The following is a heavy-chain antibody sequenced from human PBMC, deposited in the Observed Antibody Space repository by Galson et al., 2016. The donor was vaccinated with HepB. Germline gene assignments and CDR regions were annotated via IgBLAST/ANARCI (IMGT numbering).Heavy chain of an antibody. CDR1: GFSFTSFY. Sequence: SVKVSCKASGFSFTSFYIHWVRQAPGQGLEWLGIVDPNYPQQFQGRVSMTRDTSTSTVYMELNSLTSEDTAVYYCATGMSGYVNWFTPWGQGTLVTVSS. J-gene: IGHJ5*02. CDR3: ATGMSGYVNWFTP. D-gene: IGHD3-3*01. CDR2: VDPN. V-gene: IGHV1-46*01.